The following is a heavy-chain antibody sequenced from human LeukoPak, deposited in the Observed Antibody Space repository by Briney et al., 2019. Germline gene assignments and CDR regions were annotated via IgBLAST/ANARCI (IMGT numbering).Heavy chain of an antibody. CDR1: GYTVTIYY. V-gene: IGHV1-46*01. Sequence: SETVSCKASGYTVTIYYMHWVRQVPEHRLEWMGIINPSGHSTSYAQKSQRRVTMTSDTSTSTVYMELSSLRSEDTAVYYCARRGWAVAGTWWFDPWGQGTLVSVSS. CDR2: INPSGHST. J-gene: IGHJ5*02. D-gene: IGHD6-19*01. CDR3: ARRGWAVAGTWWFDP.